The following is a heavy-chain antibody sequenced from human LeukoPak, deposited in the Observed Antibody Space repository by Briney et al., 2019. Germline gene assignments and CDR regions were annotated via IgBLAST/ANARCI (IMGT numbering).Heavy chain of an antibody. CDR3: ARFQGGHELGDY. Sequence: GASLKISCQGSGYKFTSYWIGWVRQMPGKGLERMGIIYPGDSGTRYSPSSQGQVTMSADKSISTAYLQWSSLKASDTAIYYCARFQGGHELGDYWGQGTQVTVSS. D-gene: IGHD7-27*01. V-gene: IGHV5-51*01. J-gene: IGHJ4*02. CDR1: GYKFTSYW. CDR2: IYPGDSGT.